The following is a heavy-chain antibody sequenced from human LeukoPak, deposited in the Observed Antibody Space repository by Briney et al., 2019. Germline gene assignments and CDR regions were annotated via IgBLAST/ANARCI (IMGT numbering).Heavy chain of an antibody. V-gene: IGHV4-59*01. J-gene: IGHJ4*02. D-gene: IGHD2-15*01. Sequence: SETLSLTCSVSGXSISGYYWSWIRQPPGKGLEWIGYMYYSGGTNYNPSLKSRVTISVDTSKNQFSLKLSSVTAADTAVYYCGRFSVVGASIDYWGQGTLVTVSS. CDR3: GRFSVVGASIDY. CDR2: MYYSGGT. CDR1: GXSISGYY.